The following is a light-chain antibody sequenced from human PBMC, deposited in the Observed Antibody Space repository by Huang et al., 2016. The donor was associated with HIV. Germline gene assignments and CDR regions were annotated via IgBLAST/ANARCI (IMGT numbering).Light chain of an antibody. CDR2: AAS. J-gene: IGKJ1*01. Sequence: AIQLTQSPSSLSASVGDRVTITCRASQDITNDLGWYQQKPGKAPKLLISAASTLRSGVPSRFSGSGSGTDFTLTINSLQPEDFATYFCLQDFTYPRTFGQGTRVEI. V-gene: IGKV1-6*02. CDR1: QDITND. CDR3: LQDFTYPRT.